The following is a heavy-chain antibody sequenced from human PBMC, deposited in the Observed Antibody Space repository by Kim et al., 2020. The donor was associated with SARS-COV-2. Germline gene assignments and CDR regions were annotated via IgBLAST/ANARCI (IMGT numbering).Heavy chain of an antibody. J-gene: IGHJ6*02. V-gene: IGHV3-48*02. Sequence: GGSLRLSCAASGFTFSTYSMNWVRQAPGMGLEWVSYISRDSLRTYYADSVKGRFTISRDDAKSSLYLQMSSLRDDDTAVYYCAREFGDRYYYYEMDVWGHGTTVTVSS. D-gene: IGHD4-17*01. CDR2: ISRDSLRT. CDR3: AREFGDRYYYYEMDV. CDR1: GFTFSTYS.